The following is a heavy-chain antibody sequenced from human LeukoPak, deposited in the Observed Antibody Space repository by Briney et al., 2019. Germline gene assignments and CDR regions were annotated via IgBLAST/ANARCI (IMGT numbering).Heavy chain of an antibody. Sequence: PSETLSLTCTVSGGSIRSSSYYWGWIRQPPGKGLEWIGSIYYSGSTYYNPSLRSRVTISVDTSKNQFSLKLSSVTAADTAVYYCARDNTMVRGATDYWGQGTLVTVSS. CDR1: GGSIRSSSYY. CDR3: ARDNTMVRGATDY. D-gene: IGHD3-10*01. V-gene: IGHV4-39*07. CDR2: IYYSGST. J-gene: IGHJ4*02.